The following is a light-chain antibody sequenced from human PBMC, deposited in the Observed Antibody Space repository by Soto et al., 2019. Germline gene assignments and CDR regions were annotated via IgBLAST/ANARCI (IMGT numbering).Light chain of an antibody. V-gene: IGKV3-15*01. Sequence: EIVMTQSPATLSVSPGERATLSCRASQRVSSNLAWYQQKPGQAPRLLIYGASTRATGVPARFSGSGSGTEFTLTISNLQSEDFAVFYCQQYNAWPYTFGQGTKLEIK. CDR1: QRVSSN. J-gene: IGKJ2*01. CDR3: QQYNAWPYT. CDR2: GAS.